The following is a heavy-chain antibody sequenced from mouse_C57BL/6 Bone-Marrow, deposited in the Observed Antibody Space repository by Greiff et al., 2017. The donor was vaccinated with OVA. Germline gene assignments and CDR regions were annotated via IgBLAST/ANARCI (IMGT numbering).Heavy chain of an antibody. CDR2: ISSGGSYT. J-gene: IGHJ2*01. CDR3: ARHSGSLYCFDY. D-gene: IGHD3-1*01. V-gene: IGHV5-6*01. Sequence: EVKVVESGGDLVKPGGSLKLSCAASGFTFSSYGMSWVRQTPDKRLEWVATISSGGSYTYYHDSVKGRFTISRDNPTNTLYLQMSSLKSEDTAMYYCARHSGSLYCFDYWGQGTTLTVSS. CDR1: GFTFSSYG.